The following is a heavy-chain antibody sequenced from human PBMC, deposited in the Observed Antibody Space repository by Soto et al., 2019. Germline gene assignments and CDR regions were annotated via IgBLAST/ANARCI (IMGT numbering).Heavy chain of an antibody. Sequence: GGSLRLSCAASGFTFDDYAMHWVREVPGKGLEWVSGINWNSGSIGYGDSVKGRFAISRDNAKNSLHLQMNSLSAEDTAFYYCVKDESINWYSGHFRHWGQGTLVTVSS. CDR2: INWNSGSI. CDR3: VKDESINWYSGHFRH. J-gene: IGHJ1*01. CDR1: GFTFDDYA. D-gene: IGHD6-13*01. V-gene: IGHV3-9*01.